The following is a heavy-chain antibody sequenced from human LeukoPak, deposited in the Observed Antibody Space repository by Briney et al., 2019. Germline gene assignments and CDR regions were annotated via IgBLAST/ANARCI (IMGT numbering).Heavy chain of an antibody. CDR3: VRYFYDSYTSSFRFDS. CDR1: GFTFSNYE. Sequence: GGSLRLSCAASGFTFSNYEMNWVRQAPGKGLEWVSYISSTSSTVHYADSVKGRFTISRDNAKNSLYLQMNSLRVEDTAIYYCVRYFYDSYTSSFRFDSWGQGTLVTVSS. D-gene: IGHD3-16*01. J-gene: IGHJ5*01. CDR2: ISSTSSTV. V-gene: IGHV3-48*03.